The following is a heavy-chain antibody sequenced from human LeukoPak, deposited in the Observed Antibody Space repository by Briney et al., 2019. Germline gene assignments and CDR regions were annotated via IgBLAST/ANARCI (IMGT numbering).Heavy chain of an antibody. CDR2: INPNSGGT. CDR3: ARVAYDFWSGYYREAIAY. V-gene: IGHV1-2*02. D-gene: IGHD3-3*01. CDR1: GYTFTGYY. Sequence: ASVKVSRKASGYTFTGYYMHWVRQAPGQGLEWMGWINPNSGGTNYAQKFQGRVTMTRDTSISTAYMELSRLRSDDTAVYYCARVAYDFWSGYYREAIAYWGQGTLVTVSS. J-gene: IGHJ4*02.